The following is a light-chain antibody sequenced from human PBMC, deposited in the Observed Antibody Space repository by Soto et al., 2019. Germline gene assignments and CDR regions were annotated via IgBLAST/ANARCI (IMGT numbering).Light chain of an antibody. V-gene: IGKV1-8*01. J-gene: IGKJ1*01. CDR1: QGISSY. Sequence: AIRMTQSPSSFSASTGDKVTITCRASQGISSYLAWYQQKPGKAPKLLIYAASTLQSGVPSRFSGSGSGTDFTLTISCLQSEDFATYYCQQYYSYPRPLGQETKSDIK. CDR2: AAS. CDR3: QQYYSYPRP.